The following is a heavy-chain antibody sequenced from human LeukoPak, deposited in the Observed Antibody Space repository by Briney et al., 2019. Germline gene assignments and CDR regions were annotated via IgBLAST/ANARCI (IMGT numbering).Heavy chain of an antibody. CDR1: GFTFSSYG. CDR3: YSSGY. V-gene: IGHV3-30*03. Sequence: GGSLRLSCAGSGFTFSSYGMHWVRQAPGKGLEWVAVISYDGSNKYYADSVKGRFTISRDNSKTTLYLQMSGLRAEDTAVYFCYSSGYWGQGTLVTVSS. J-gene: IGHJ4*02. CDR2: ISYDGSNK. D-gene: IGHD6-19*01.